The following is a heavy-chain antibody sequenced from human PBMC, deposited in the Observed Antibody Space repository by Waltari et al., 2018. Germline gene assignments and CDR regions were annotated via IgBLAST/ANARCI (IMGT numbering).Heavy chain of an antibody. D-gene: IGHD1-1*01. CDR2: IKSKTDGGTT. Sequence: EVQLVESGGGLVKPGGSLRLSCAASGFTFSNAWMSWVRQAPGKGLEWVGRIKSKTDGGTTDYAAPVKGRFTISRDNAKNSLYLQMNSLRAEDTAVYYCGLSLEAYYFDYWGQGTLVTVSS. CDR3: GLSLEAYYFDY. V-gene: IGHV3-15*01. CDR1: GFTFSNAW. J-gene: IGHJ4*02.